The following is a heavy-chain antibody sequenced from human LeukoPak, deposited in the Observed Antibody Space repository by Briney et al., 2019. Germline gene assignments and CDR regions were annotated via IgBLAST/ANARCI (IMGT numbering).Heavy chain of an antibody. D-gene: IGHD2-8*02. J-gene: IGHJ4*02. CDR3: AGHHPRNTVDF. CDR1: GGSISSYY. Sequence: KPSETLSLTCTVSGGSISSYYWSWIRQPPGKGLEWIAYISDIGSINYNPSLKSRATISLDTSKNQFPLKLSSVTAADTAVYYCAGHHPRNTVDFWGQGTLVTVSS. CDR2: ISDIGSI. V-gene: IGHV4-59*08.